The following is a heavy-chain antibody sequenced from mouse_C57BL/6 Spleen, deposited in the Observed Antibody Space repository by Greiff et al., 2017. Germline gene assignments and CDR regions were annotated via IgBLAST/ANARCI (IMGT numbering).Heavy chain of an antibody. Sequence: VKLQESGAELAKPGASVKLSCKASGYTFTSYWMHWVKQRPGQGLEWIGYINPSSGYTKYNQKFKDKATLTADKSSSTAYMQLSSLTYADSAVYSCASGDDYDPYAMGYWGQGASVTVSS. D-gene: IGHD2-4*01. CDR2: INPSSGYT. CDR3: ASGDDYDPYAMGY. V-gene: IGHV1-7*01. J-gene: IGHJ4*01. CDR1: GYTFTSYW.